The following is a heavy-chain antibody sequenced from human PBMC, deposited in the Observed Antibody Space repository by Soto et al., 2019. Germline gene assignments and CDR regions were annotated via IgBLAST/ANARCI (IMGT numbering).Heavy chain of an antibody. CDR1: GGSISSSSYY. Sequence: TSETLSLTCTVSGGSISSSSYYWGWIRQPPGKGLEWIGSIYYSGSTYYNPSLKSRVTISVDTSKNQFSLKLSSVTAADTAVYYCARGGGSYPEGPWGQGTLVTVSS. J-gene: IGHJ5*02. D-gene: IGHD1-26*01. CDR2: IYYSGST. V-gene: IGHV4-39*01. CDR3: ARGGGSYPEGP.